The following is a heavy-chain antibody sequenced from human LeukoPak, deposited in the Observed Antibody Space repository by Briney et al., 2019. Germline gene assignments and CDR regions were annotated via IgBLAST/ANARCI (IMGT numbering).Heavy chain of an antibody. CDR3: AIITGITSEDY. D-gene: IGHD1-7*01. J-gene: IGHJ4*02. Sequence: GGSLKLSCVASGFTFSKYWMTWVRQAPGKGLEWVAVISYVGSNKYYADSVKGRFTISRDNSKNTLYLQMNSLRAAGTAVYYFAIITGITSEDYWGQETLATVSS. CDR1: GFTFSKYW. CDR2: ISYVGSNK. V-gene: IGHV3-30*03.